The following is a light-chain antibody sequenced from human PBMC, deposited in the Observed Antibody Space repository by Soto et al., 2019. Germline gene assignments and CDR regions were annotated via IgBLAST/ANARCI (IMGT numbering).Light chain of an antibody. J-gene: IGKJ2*01. CDR1: QSSGSY. V-gene: IGKV3-20*01. Sequence: EIVLTQSPGTLSSSPGETATLSCRASQSSGSYLAWYQQKPGKAPRLLIYATSSMAAGIPDRFSGSGSGTDFTLTISTLEPEDFAVYYCQQYNRSPRTFGHGTKVDIK. CDR3: QQYNRSPRT. CDR2: ATS.